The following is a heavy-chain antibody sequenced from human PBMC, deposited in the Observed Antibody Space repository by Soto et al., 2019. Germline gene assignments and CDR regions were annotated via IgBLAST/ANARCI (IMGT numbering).Heavy chain of an antibody. V-gene: IGHV3-23*01. CDR2: ISGSGIST. D-gene: IGHD3-22*01. CDR1: GLTFSSYA. J-gene: IGHJ4*02. Sequence: GGSLRLSCAASGLTFSSYAMSWVRQAPGKGLEWVSGISGSGISTYYADSVKGRFTISRDNSKNTLYLQMNGLRAEDTAVYYCAKNSESSAYSSFDYWGQGTLVTVSS. CDR3: AKNSESSAYSSFDY.